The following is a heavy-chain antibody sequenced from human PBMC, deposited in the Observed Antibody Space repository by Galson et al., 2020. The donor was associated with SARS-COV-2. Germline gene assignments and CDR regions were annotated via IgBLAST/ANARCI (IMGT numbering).Heavy chain of an antibody. Sequence: GGSLRLSCAASGFTFSSYAMSWVRQAPGKGLEWVSAISGSGGSTYYADSVKGRFTISRDNSKNTLYLQMNSLRAEDTAVYYFAKSGSFPYYMDVWGKGTTVTVSS. J-gene: IGHJ6*03. CDR3: AKSGSFPYYMDV. CDR2: ISGSGGST. V-gene: IGHV3-23*01. D-gene: IGHD1-26*01. CDR1: GFTFSSYA.